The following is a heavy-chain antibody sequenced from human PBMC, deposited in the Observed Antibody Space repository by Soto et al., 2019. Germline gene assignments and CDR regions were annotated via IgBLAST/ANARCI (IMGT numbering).Heavy chain of an antibody. J-gene: IGHJ4*02. CDR2: IIPIFGTA. V-gene: IGHV1-69*01. CDR1: GDPFTSYA. CDR3: ADKSSTVTATGFDY. Sequence: KVNCKASGDPFTSYAISWGRQTTGQGLEWMGGIIPIFGTANYAQKFQGRVTITADESTSTAYMELSSLRSEDTAVYYCADKSSTVTATGFDYSGQATLLTVPS. D-gene: IGHD2-21*02.